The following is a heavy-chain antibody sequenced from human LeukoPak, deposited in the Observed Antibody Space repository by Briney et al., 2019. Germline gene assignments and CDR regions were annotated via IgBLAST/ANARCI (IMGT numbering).Heavy chain of an antibody. CDR3: AKDWIQFNRVFDCFDS. V-gene: IGHV3-23*01. Sequence: PGGSLRLSCATSGFPFETNAMSWVRQAPGKGLEWVATIGNTGTFYADSVTGRFTIFRDNSKNTVNLQMNRLRVEDTAIYYCAKDWIQFNRVFDCFDSWGQGTLVTVSS. CDR2: IGNTGT. CDR1: GFPFETNA. D-gene: IGHD5-18*01. J-gene: IGHJ4*02.